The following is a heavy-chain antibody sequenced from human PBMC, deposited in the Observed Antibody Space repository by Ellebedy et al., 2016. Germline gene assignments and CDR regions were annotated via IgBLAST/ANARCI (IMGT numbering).Heavy chain of an antibody. D-gene: IGHD2-2*01. Sequence: GESLKISCAASGFTFSDYYMSWIRQAPGKGLEWVSYISSSGSTIYYADSVKGRFTMSRDNAQNSLYLQMNSLRDEDTAVYYCARGVPAAMGYFQYWGQGTLVTVSS. J-gene: IGHJ1*01. CDR3: ARGVPAAMGYFQY. CDR1: GFTFSDYY. CDR2: ISSSGSTI. V-gene: IGHV3-11*04.